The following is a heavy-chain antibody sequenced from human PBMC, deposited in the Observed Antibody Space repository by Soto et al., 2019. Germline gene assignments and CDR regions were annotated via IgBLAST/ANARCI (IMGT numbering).Heavy chain of an antibody. D-gene: IGHD3-16*02. CDR2: ISESGHHT. CDR1: GFPSSTYA. V-gene: IGHV3-23*01. CDR3: TKSDGCGGGACYTGTYYYFDV. J-gene: IGHJ2*01. Sequence: DVQLLESGGGLVEPGGSLTLSCAASGFPSSTYALNWVRQAPGKGPEWVSTISESGHHTHYADSVKGRFTISRDKSNNTLSLHMNRQSGDDTAIYYCTKSDGCGGGACYTGTYYYFDVWGRGTLVTVSS.